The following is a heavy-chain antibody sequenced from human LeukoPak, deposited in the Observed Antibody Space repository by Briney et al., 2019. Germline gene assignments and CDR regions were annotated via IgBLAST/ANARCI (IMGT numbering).Heavy chain of an antibody. J-gene: IGHJ4*02. V-gene: IGHV1-2*02. CDR2: INPNSGGT. CDR3: ARFHSSLHTAGDY. Sequence: ASVKVSCKASGYTFTGYYMHWVRRAPGQGLEWMGWINPNSGGTNYAQKFQGRVTMTRDTSISTAYMELSRLRSDDTAVYYCARFHSSLHTAGDYWGQGTLVTVSS. CDR1: GYTFTGYY. D-gene: IGHD5-18*01.